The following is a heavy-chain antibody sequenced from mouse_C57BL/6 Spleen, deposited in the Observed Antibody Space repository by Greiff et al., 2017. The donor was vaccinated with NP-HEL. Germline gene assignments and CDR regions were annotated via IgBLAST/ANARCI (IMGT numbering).Heavy chain of an antibody. J-gene: IGHJ4*01. V-gene: IGHV1-19*01. D-gene: IGHD3-1*01. Sequence: VQLQQSGPVLVKPGASVKMSCKASGYTFTDYYMNWVKQSHGKSLEWIGVINPYNGGTSYNQKFKGKATLTVDKSSSTAYMELNSLTSEDSAVYYCARRAARDYAMDYWGQGTSVTVSS. CDR2: INPYNGGT. CDR3: ARRAARDYAMDY. CDR1: GYTFTDYY.